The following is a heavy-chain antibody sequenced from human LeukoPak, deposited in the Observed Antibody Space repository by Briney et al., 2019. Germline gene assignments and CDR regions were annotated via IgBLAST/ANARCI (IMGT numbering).Heavy chain of an antibody. Sequence: GGSLRLSCAASGFTFTHYCMSWVRQAPGKGLEWVANIKQDESEKDYVDSVKGRFTISRDNAKSSLYLQMNSLRAEDTAVYYCARGGARYFDYWGQGALVTVSS. CDR3: ARGGARYFDY. CDR2: IKQDESEK. CDR1: GFTFTHYC. J-gene: IGHJ4*02. D-gene: IGHD1-26*01. V-gene: IGHV3-7*01.